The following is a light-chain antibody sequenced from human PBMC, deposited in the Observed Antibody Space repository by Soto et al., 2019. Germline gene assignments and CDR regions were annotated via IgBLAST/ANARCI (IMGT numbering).Light chain of an antibody. J-gene: IGKJ4*01. V-gene: IGKV3-15*01. CDR2: GAS. CDR3: QQYNNWTLT. CDR1: QSVSSN. Sequence: EIVMTQSPATLSVSPGERATLSCRASQSVSSNLAWYQQKPGQAPRLLIYGASTRATGIPARFSGSGSGTEFTLTISSMQSEDFAVCYCQQYNNWTLTFGGGTKVEIK.